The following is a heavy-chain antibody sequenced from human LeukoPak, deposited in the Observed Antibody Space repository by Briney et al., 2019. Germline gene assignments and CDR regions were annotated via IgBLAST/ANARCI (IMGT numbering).Heavy chain of an antibody. V-gene: IGHV1-18*01. CDR1: GGTFSSYA. CDR3: ARDLSGQWLDPRGSYNWFDP. D-gene: IGHD6-19*01. J-gene: IGHJ5*02. Sequence: ASVKVSRKASGGTFSSYAISWVRQAPGQGLEWMGWISAYNGNTNYAQKLQGRVTMTTDTSTSTAYMELRSLRSDDTAVYYCARDLSGQWLDPRGSYNWFDPWGQGTLVTVSS. CDR2: ISAYNGNT.